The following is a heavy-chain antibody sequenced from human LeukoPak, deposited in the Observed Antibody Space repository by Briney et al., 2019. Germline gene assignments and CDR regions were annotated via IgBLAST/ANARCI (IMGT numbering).Heavy chain of an antibody. J-gene: IGHJ6*02. Sequence: GGSLRLSCAASGFTFSSQAMSWVRQAPGKGLEWVSGISGSGDITYYADSVKGRFTISGDNSKNTLYLQMNSLRAEDTAVYYCARGGGSSSLLSYYYYGMDVWGQGTTVTVSS. CDR1: GFTFSSQA. CDR2: ISGSGDIT. D-gene: IGHD6-19*01. CDR3: ARGGGSSSLLSYYYYGMDV. V-gene: IGHV3-23*01.